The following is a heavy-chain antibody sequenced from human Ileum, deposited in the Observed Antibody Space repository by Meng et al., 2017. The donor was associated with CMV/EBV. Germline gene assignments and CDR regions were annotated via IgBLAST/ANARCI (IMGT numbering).Heavy chain of an antibody. J-gene: IGHJ4*02. CDR1: GGSVSDDRW. CDR3: AGGYSLGD. Sequence: LSLTCGVSGGSVSDDRWWHWVRQSPGKGLGWIGEIWHGGSADYNPSLRSRVTISLDKSANQFSLKMNSVTAADTAVYYCAGGYSLGDWGQGALVTVSS. D-gene: IGHD3-16*01. CDR2: IWHGGSA. V-gene: IGHV4-4*02.